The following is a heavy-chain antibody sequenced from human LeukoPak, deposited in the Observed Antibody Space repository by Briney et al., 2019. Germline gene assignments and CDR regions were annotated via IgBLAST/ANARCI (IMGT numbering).Heavy chain of an antibody. CDR3: ARDRAVAAAVYYFDY. CDR2: IYYSGST. D-gene: IGHD6-19*01. CDR1: GPSITSYY. V-gene: IGHV4-59*01. J-gene: IGHJ4*02. Sequence: SETLSLTCTVSGPSITSYYWSWIRQPPGKGLEWIGYIYYSGSTNYNPSLKSRVTISVDTSQNQFSLKLSSVTTADTAVYYCARDRAVAAAVYYFDYWGQGTLVTVSS.